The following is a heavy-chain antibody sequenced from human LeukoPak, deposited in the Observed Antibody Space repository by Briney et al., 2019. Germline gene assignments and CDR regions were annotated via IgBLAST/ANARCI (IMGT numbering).Heavy chain of an antibody. CDR2: IVVGSGNT. Sequence: SVKVSCKASGFTFTSSAMQWVRQARGQRLEWIGWIVVGSGNTNYAQRFQERVTITRDMSTSTAYMELSSLRSEDTAVYYCAGARYPDSTSYYYNMDVWGQGTTVTVSS. V-gene: IGHV1-58*02. D-gene: IGHD3-9*01. J-gene: IGHJ6*02. CDR1: GFTFTSSA. CDR3: AGARYPDSTSYYYNMDV.